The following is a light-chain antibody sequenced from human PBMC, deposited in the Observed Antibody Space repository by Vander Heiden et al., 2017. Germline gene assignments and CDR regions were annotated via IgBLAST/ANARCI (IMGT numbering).Light chain of an antibody. Sequence: EIVLTQSPGTLSLSPGERATLSCRASQSVSSNFLAWYQQKPGQAPRLLIYGASSRATGIPDRFSGIGSGTDFTLTITRLEPEDFAVYYCQQEGSSPCTFGQGTKVEI. CDR3: QQEGSSPCT. CDR2: GAS. J-gene: IGKJ1*01. CDR1: QSVSSNF. V-gene: IGKV3-20*01.